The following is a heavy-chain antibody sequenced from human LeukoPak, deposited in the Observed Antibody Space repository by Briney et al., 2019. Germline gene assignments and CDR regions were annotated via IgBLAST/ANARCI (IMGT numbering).Heavy chain of an antibody. CDR3: ARGHSDWFDP. D-gene: IGHD3-10*01. Sequence: SVKVSCKASGGTFSSYAISWVRQAPGQGLEWMGGIIPIFGTANYAQKFQGRVTITTDESTSTAYMGLSSLRSEDTAVYYCARGHSDWFDPWGQGTLVTVSS. CDR2: IIPIFGTA. CDR1: GGTFSSYA. V-gene: IGHV1-69*05. J-gene: IGHJ5*02.